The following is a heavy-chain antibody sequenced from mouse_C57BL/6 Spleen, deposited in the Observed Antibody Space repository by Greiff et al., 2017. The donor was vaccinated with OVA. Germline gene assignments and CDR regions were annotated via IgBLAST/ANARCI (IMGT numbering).Heavy chain of an antibody. CDR2: IYPGDGDT. CDR3: ARNDYYGSSYLDD. V-gene: IGHV1-80*01. Sequence: VQLQQSGAELVKPGASVKISCKASGYAFSSYWMNWVKQRPGKGLEWIGQIYPGDGDTNYNGKFKGKATLTADKSSSTAYMQLSSLTSEDSAVYFSARNDYYGSSYLDDWGQGTTLTVSS. J-gene: IGHJ2*01. CDR1: GYAFSSYW. D-gene: IGHD1-1*01.